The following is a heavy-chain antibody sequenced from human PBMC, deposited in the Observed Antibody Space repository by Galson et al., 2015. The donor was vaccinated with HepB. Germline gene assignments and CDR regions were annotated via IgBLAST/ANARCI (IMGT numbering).Heavy chain of an antibody. CDR2: ISWNSGSI. Sequence: SLRLSCAASGFTFDDYAMHWVRQAPGKGLEWVSGISWNSGSIGYADSVKGRFTISRDNAKNSLYLQMNSLRAEDTALYYCAKKFDLYGDYFDYWGQGTLVTVSS. CDR3: AKKFDLYGDYFDY. D-gene: IGHD4-17*01. V-gene: IGHV3-9*01. CDR1: GFTFDDYA. J-gene: IGHJ4*02.